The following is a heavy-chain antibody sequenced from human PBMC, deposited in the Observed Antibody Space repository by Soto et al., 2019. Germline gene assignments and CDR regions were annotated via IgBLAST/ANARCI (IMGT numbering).Heavy chain of an antibody. D-gene: IGHD3-3*01. CDR3: ARVLTSLEWPNYFDY. V-gene: IGHV1-18*01. CDR2: ISAYNGNT. CDR1: GYTFTSYG. J-gene: IGHJ4*02. Sequence: ASVKVSCKASGYTFTSYGISWVRQAPGQGLEWMGWISAYNGNTNYAQKLQGRVTMTTDTSTSTAYMELRSLRSDDTAVYYCARVLTSLEWPNYFDYWCQAPLVTVS.